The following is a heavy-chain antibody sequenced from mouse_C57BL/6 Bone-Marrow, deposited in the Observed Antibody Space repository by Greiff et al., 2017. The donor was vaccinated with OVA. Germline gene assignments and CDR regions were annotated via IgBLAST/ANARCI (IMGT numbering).Heavy chain of an antibody. CDR1: GFTFSDFY. CDR2: ISNGGGST. J-gene: IGHJ4*01. Sequence: EVKLVESGGGLVQPGGSLKLSCAASGFTFSDFYMYWIRQTPEKRLEWVAYISNGGGSTYYPDTVKDRFTISRDNAKNTLYLQMSRLKSEDTAMYYCARLDAMDYWGQGTSVTVSS. CDR3: ARLDAMDY. V-gene: IGHV5-12*01.